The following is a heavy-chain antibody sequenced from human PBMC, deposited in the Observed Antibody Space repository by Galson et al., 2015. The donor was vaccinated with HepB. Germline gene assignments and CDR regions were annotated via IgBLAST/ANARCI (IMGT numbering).Heavy chain of an antibody. D-gene: IGHD3-9*01. Sequence: ETLSLTCTVSGGSVSSGSYYWSWIRQPPGKGLEWIGYIYYSGSTYYNPSLKSRVTISVDTSKNQFSLKLSSVTAADTAVYYCARQRGTYYDILTGYLTYYFDYWGQGTLVTVSS. V-gene: IGHV4-39*01. CDR1: GGSVSSGSYY. CDR3: ARQRGTYYDILTGYLTYYFDY. J-gene: IGHJ4*02. CDR2: IYYSGST.